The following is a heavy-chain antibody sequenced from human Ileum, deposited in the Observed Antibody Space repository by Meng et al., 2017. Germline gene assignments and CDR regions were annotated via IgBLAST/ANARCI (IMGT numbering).Heavy chain of an antibody. CDR1: GFTFTDYW. J-gene: IGHJ3*02. Sequence: GGSLRLSCVASGFTFTDYWMTWVRQFPGKGLEWVANINQDESLQSYLDSVERRFTVSRDNARNSFFLQMNSLTAEDTALYYCARVPGYGSFDIWGRGTLVTVSS. CDR3: ARVPGYGSFDI. D-gene: IGHD5-18*01. V-gene: IGHV3-7*01. CDR2: INQDESLQ.